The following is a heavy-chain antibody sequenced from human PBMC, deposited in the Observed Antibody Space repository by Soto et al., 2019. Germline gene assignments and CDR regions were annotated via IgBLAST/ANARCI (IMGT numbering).Heavy chain of an antibody. Sequence: GGSLRLSCAASGFTFSSYSMNWVRQAPGKGLEWVSYISSSSTIYYADSVKGRFTISRDNAKNSLYLQMNSLRDEDTAVYYCAREGVILNWFDPWGQGTLVTVSS. D-gene: IGHD3-16*01. CDR2: ISSSSTI. J-gene: IGHJ5*02. CDR1: GFTFSSYS. V-gene: IGHV3-48*02. CDR3: AREGVILNWFDP.